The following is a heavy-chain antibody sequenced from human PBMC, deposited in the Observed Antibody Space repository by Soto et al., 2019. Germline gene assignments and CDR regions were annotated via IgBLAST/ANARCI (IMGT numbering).Heavy chain of an antibody. J-gene: IGHJ6*02. CDR3: ARDGKSSLSFSGYSYYCMEV. V-gene: IGHV3-21*01. Sequence: PRVSLRLACAPSACTSGSYSMNWARQAPVHWRVWGSSMRSSSSYIYYADSVKGRFHISRENAKNSLYLQMNSLRAEDKAVYYCARDGKSSLSFSGYSYYCMEVLGQATSVIVS. CDR1: ACTSGSYS. D-gene: IGHD6-6*01. CDR2: MRSSSSYI.